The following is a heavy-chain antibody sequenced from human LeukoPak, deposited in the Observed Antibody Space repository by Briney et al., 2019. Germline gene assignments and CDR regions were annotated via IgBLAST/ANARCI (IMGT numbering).Heavy chain of an antibody. CDR3: ARRGPPAYSGSYYVDF. J-gene: IGHJ4*02. CDR1: GYTFTGYY. Sequence: ASVKVSCKASGYTFTGYYMHWVRQAPGQGLEWMGRITPNSGGTNYAQKFQGRVTMTRDTSISTAYMELSRLRSDDTAVYYCARRGPPAYSGSYYVDFWGQGTLVTVSS. CDR2: ITPNSGGT. D-gene: IGHD1-26*01. V-gene: IGHV1-2*06.